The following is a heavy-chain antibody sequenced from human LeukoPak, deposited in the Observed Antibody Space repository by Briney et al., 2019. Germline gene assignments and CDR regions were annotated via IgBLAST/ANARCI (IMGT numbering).Heavy chain of an antibody. CDR3: ARALQYGYYYRMDV. V-gene: IGHV4-59*01. CDR1: GGSISSYY. Sequence: SETLSLTCTVSGGSISSYYWSWIRQPPGKGLEWIGYIYYSGSTNYNPSLKSRVTISVDTSKNQFSLKLSSVTAADTAVYYCARALQYGYYYRMDVWGQGTTVTVSS. J-gene: IGHJ6*02. D-gene: IGHD4-11*01. CDR2: IYYSGST.